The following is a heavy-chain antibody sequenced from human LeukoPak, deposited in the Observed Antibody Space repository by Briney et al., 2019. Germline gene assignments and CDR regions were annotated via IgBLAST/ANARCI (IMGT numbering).Heavy chain of an antibody. V-gene: IGHV1-2*02. CDR3: ARTDTAKGSLDY. CDR2: INPKSGGT. D-gene: IGHD5-18*01. J-gene: IGHJ4*02. CDR1: GYTFADYF. Sequence: GASVKVSCKASGYTFADYFMNWVRQAPGQGLEWMGWINPKSGGTVYAQKFQGRVTMTRDTSSSTAYMELSRLRSDDTAVYYCARTDTAKGSLDYWGQGTLVTVSS.